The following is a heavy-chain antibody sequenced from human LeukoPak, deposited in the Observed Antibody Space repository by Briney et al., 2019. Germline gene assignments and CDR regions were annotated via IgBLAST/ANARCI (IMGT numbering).Heavy chain of an antibody. D-gene: IGHD1-26*01. J-gene: IGHJ4*02. CDR1: GFTFSSYS. CDR2: ISSSSSYI. Sequence: GGSLRLSCAASGFTFSSYSMNWVRQAPGKGLEWVSSISSSSSYIYYADSVKGRFTISRDNSKNTLYLQMNSLRAEDTAVYYCANGIVGANFDYWGQGTLVTVSS. CDR3: ANGIVGANFDY. V-gene: IGHV3-21*01.